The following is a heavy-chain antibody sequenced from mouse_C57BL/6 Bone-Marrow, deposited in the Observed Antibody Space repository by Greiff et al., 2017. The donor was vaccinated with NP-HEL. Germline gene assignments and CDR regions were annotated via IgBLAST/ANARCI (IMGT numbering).Heavy chain of an antibody. J-gene: IGHJ4*01. CDR3: ARNYSNYVPYYAMDY. D-gene: IGHD2-5*01. CDR1: GYTFTSYW. CDR2: IHPNSGST. Sequence: QVQLQQPGAELVKPGASVKLSCKASGYTFTSYWMHWVKQRPGQGLEWIGMIHPNSGSTNYNEKFKSKATLTVDKSSSTAYMQLSSLTSEDSAVYYCARNYSNYVPYYAMDYWGQGTSVTVSS. V-gene: IGHV1-64*01.